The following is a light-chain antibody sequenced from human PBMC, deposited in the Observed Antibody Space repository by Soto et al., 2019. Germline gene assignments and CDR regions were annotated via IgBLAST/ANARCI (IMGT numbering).Light chain of an antibody. CDR1: SSNIGAGYD. V-gene: IGLV1-40*01. CDR2: GNI. J-gene: IGLJ1*01. Sequence: QSVLTQPPSVSGAPGQRVTISCTGSSSNIGAGYDVHWYQQRPGTAPKLLIFGNIKRPSGVPDRFSGSKSGTSASLAITGLQAEDEGDYYCQSYDRTLSARYVFGTGTKLTVL. CDR3: QSYDRTLSARYV.